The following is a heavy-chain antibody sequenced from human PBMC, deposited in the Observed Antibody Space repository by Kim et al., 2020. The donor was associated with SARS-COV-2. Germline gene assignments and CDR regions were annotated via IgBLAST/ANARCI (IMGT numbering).Heavy chain of an antibody. V-gene: IGHV4-39*01. J-gene: IGHJ5*02. CDR3: GYSSLEHWFDP. D-gene: IGHD6-13*01. CDR2: IYYSGST. CDR1: GGSISSSSYY. Sequence: SETLSLTCTVSGGSISSSSYYWGWIRQPPGKGLEWIGSIYYSGSTYYNPSLKSRVTISVDTSKNQFSLKLSSVTAADTAVYYCGYSSLEHWFDPWGQGTLVTVSS.